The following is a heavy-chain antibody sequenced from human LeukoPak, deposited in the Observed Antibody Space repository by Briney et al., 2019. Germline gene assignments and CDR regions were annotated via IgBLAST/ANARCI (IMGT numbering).Heavy chain of an antibody. CDR3: ARVPPWGYGSGSGPFGY. CDR1: GYTFTSYD. J-gene: IGHJ4*02. CDR2: MNPNSGNT. Sequence: ASVKVSCKASGYTFTSYDINWVRQATGRGLEWMGWMNPNSGNTGYAQKFQGRVTITRNTSISTAYMELSSLRSEDTAVYYCARVPPWGYGSGSGPFGYWGQGTLVTVSS. V-gene: IGHV1-8*03. D-gene: IGHD3-10*01.